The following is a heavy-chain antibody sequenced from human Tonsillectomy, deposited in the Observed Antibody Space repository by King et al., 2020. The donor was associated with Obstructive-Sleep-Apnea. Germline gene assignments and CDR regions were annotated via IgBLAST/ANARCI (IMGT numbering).Heavy chain of an antibody. J-gene: IGHJ4*02. CDR1: GGSISSGGYY. D-gene: IGHD1-26*01. CDR3: ARAGSWETVPDFDY. CDR2: IYYSGGT. Sequence: QLQESGPGLVKPSQTLSLTCTVSGGSISSGGYYWSWIRQHPGKGLEWIGYIYYSGGTYYNPSLKSRVTISVDTSKNKFSLNLGAVTAADTAVYYCARAGSWETVPDFDYWGQGTLVTVSS. V-gene: IGHV4-31*03.